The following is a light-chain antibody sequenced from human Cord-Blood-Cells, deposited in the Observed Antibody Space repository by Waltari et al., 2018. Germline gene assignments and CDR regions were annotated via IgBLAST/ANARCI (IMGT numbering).Light chain of an antibody. CDR1: RCDCGGYSY. J-gene: IGLJ1*01. Sequence: QSALTQPRSMSGSPGQSVTISCTRTRCDCGGYSYVSWYQQHPGKAPKLMIYDVSKRPSGVPDRFSGSKSGNTASLTISGLQAEDEADYYCCSYAGSYVFGTGTKVTVL. CDR2: DVS. CDR3: CSYAGSYV. V-gene: IGLV2-11*01.